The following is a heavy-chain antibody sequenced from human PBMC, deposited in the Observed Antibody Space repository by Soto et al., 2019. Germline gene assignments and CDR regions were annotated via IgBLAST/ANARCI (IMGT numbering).Heavy chain of an antibody. Sequence: PGGPLRLSCAASGFTVSSNYMSWVRQAPGKGLEWVSVIYSGGSTYYADSVKGRFTISRDNSKNTLYLQMNSLRAEDTAVYYCARTYYYDSSGYHFDYWGQGTLVTVSS. CDR2: IYSGGST. CDR3: ARTYYYDSSGYHFDY. D-gene: IGHD3-22*01. CDR1: GFTVSSNY. V-gene: IGHV3-53*01. J-gene: IGHJ4*02.